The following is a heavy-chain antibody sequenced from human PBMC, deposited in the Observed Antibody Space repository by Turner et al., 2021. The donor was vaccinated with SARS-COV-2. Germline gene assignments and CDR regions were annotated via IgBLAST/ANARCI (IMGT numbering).Heavy chain of an antibody. J-gene: IGHJ6*02. CDR2: IYYSGST. CDR3: ARQRLVVVPAAIINGMDV. V-gene: IGHV4-39*01. D-gene: IGHD2-2*01. Sequence: QLQLQESGPGLVKPSETLSLTCTVPGGSISSSSYYWGWIRQPPGKGLEWIGSIYYSGSTYYNPSLKSRVTISVDTSKNQFSLKLSSVTAADTAVYYCARQRLVVVPAAIINGMDVWGQGTTVTVSS. CDR1: GGSISSSSYY.